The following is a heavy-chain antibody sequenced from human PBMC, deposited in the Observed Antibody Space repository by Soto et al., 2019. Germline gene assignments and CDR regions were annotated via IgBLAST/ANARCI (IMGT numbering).Heavy chain of an antibody. CDR3: ARVQTFYGGNSGVDY. D-gene: IGHD4-17*01. Sequence: QVQLQESGPGLVKPSETLSLTCTVSGGSISSYYWSWIRQPPGKGLEWIGYIYYSGSTNYNPSLKSRVTISVDTSKNQFSLKLSSVTAADTAVYYCARVQTFYGGNSGVDYWGQGTLVTVSS. CDR2: IYYSGST. V-gene: IGHV4-59*01. J-gene: IGHJ4*02. CDR1: GGSISSYY.